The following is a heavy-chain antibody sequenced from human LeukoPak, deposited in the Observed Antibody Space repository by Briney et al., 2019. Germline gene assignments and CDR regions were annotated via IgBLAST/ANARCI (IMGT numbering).Heavy chain of an antibody. Sequence: PGRSLRLSCAASGFTFSSNGMHWVRQAPSKGLEWVAVISYDGSNKYYADSVKGRFTISRDNSKNTLYLQMNSLRAEDTAVYYCAKGVVPAAKGGWFDPWGQGTLVTVSS. J-gene: IGHJ5*02. CDR1: GFTFSSNG. V-gene: IGHV3-30*18. CDR2: ISYDGSNK. CDR3: AKGVVPAAKGGWFDP. D-gene: IGHD2-2*01.